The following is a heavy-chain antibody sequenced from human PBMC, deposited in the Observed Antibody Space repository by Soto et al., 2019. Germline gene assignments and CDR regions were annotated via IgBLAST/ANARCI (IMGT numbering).Heavy chain of an antibody. CDR2: IKQDGSEK. Sequence: PGGALRLSWAASGFTLSGYWMSWVRQAPGKGLEWVANIKQDGSEKYYVDSVKGRFTISRDNAKNSLYLQMNSLRAEDTAVYYCARDFKSNDYWGQGT. CDR1: GFTLSGYW. V-gene: IGHV3-7*01. CDR3: ARDFKSNDY. J-gene: IGHJ4*02.